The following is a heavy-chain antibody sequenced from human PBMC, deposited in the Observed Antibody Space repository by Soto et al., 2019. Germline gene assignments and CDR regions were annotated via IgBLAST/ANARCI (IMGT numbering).Heavy chain of an antibody. V-gene: IGHV4-4*02. CDR3: ARRRITTFGVVITGYGMDV. CDR2: IYDSGTT. J-gene: IGHJ6*02. D-gene: IGHD3-3*01. CDR1: GDSISNNNC. Sequence: SETLSLTCAVSGDSISNNNCGNWVRQPPGKGLEWIGEIYDSGTTNDNPSLKSRVTMSVDKSKNQFSLRLSSLTAADTAVYYCARRRITTFGVVITGYGMDVWGQGTTVTVSS.